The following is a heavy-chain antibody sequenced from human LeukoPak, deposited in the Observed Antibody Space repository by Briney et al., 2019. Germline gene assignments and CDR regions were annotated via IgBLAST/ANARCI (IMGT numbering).Heavy chain of an antibody. J-gene: IGHJ6*02. V-gene: IGHV4-59*08. Sequence: SETLSLTCTVSGGSISSYYRSWIRQPPGQGLEWIGYIYYSGSTNYNPSLKSRVTISVDTSKNQFSLKLSSVTAADTAVYYCARLPGYAYGMDVWGQGTTVTVSS. D-gene: IGHD2-15*01. CDR2: IYYSGST. CDR1: GGSISSYY. CDR3: ARLPGYAYGMDV.